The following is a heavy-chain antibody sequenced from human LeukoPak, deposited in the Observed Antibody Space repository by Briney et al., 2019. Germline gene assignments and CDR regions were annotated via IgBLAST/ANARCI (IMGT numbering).Heavy chain of an antibody. CDR3: AKALGYCSGGSCRPLLDY. CDR2: ISGSDDST. J-gene: IGHJ4*02. CDR1: GFTFTSYA. D-gene: IGHD2-15*01. V-gene: IGHV3-23*01. Sequence: GGSLRLSCAASGFTFTSYAMSWVRQAPGKGLEWVSTISGSDDSTYYADSVKGRFTISRDNSKNTLYLQMNSLRAEDTAVYYCAKALGYCSGGSCRPLLDYWGQGTLVTVSS.